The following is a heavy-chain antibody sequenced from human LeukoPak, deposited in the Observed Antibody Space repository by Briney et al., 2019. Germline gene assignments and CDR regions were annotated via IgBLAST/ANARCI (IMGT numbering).Heavy chain of an antibody. CDR1: GFTFSSYA. V-gene: IGHV3-23*01. CDR3: AKLAAWDEADY. D-gene: IGHD1-26*01. Sequence: PGGSLRLSCAASGFTFSSYAMSWVRQAPGKGLERVSTISDSGGWTYYADSVKGRFTISRDNSKNTLFLQMNSLRAEDTAVYYCAKLAAWDEADYWGQGTLVTVSS. CDR2: ISDSGGWT. J-gene: IGHJ4*02.